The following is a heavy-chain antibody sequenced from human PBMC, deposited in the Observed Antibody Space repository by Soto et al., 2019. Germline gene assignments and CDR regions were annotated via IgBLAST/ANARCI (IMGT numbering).Heavy chain of an antibody. CDR2: IKSESDGGTT. CDR1: GCTLNDAW. J-gene: IGHJ4*02. Sequence: GGSLRLSCAGSGCTLNDAWMNWVRQAPGKGLEWVGRIKSESDGGTTAYAAPVKGRFTISRDDSKNTVYLQMNSLRTEDTALYYCMTDRQYRPAYWGQGTQVTVSS. CDR3: MTDRQYRPAY. V-gene: IGHV3-15*07. D-gene: IGHD3-16*02.